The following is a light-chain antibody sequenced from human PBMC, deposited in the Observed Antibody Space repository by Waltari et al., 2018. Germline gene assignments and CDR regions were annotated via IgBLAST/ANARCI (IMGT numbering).Light chain of an antibody. V-gene: IGLV2-11*01. CDR2: DVS. J-gene: IGLJ3*02. Sequence: KAPKLMIYDVSKRPSGVPDRFSGSKSGNTASLTISGLQAEDGADYYCCSYAGTYTWVFGGGTKLTVL. CDR3: CSYAGTYTWV.